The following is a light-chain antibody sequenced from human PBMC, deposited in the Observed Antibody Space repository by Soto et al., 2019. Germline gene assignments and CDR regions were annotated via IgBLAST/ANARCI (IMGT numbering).Light chain of an antibody. CDR1: SSNIGGNS. J-gene: IGLJ2*01. Sequence: QSVLTQPPSASGTPGQRVTISCSGSSSNIGGNSVSWYQHLPGTAPKLLIYSINKRPSGVPDRFSGSKSGTSASLAISGLLSEDGADYFCAAWDDSLNGVLFGGGTKLTVL. CDR2: SIN. CDR3: AAWDDSLNGVL. V-gene: IGLV1-44*01.